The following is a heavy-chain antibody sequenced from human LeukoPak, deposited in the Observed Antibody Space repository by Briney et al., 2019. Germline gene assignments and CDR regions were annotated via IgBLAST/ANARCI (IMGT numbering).Heavy chain of an antibody. Sequence: GESLRFSCAASGFIFSNAWMSWVPQAPGKGRECVGRIKSKSDGGTTEYAAPVKGRFSISRDDSKNTLYLQMNSLKTDDTAVYYWTFYTSGRVDIWGQGTMVTVSS. V-gene: IGHV3-15*01. D-gene: IGHD3-10*01. CDR2: IKSKSDGGTT. J-gene: IGHJ3*02. CDR3: TFYTSGRVDI. CDR1: GFIFSNAW.